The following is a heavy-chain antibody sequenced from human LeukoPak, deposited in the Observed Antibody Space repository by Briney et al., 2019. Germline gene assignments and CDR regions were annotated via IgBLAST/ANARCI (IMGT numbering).Heavy chain of an antibody. Sequence: ASVKVSCKASGGTFNSYDINWVRQATGQGLEWMGWMNPNSGNTGYAQKFQGRVTMTRNTSISTAYMELSSLRSEDTAVYYCARVGSSWSYYYYYMDVWGKGTTVTISS. CDR1: GGTFNSYD. D-gene: IGHD6-13*01. J-gene: IGHJ6*03. V-gene: IGHV1-8*02. CDR3: ARVGSSWSYYYYYMDV. CDR2: MNPNSGNT.